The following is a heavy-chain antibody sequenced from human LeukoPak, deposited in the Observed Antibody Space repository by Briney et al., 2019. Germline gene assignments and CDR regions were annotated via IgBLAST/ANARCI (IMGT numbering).Heavy chain of an antibody. CDR1: GFTFDDYA. CDR3: AKDGGRRPDWIDY. Sequence: GGSLRLSCAASGFTFDDYAMHWVRQAPGKGLEWVSGISWNSGSIGYADSVKGRFTISRDNAKNSLYLQMNSLRAEDTALYYCAKDGGRRPDWIDYWGQGTLVTVSS. D-gene: IGHD2-21*01. V-gene: IGHV3-9*01. CDR2: ISWNSGSI. J-gene: IGHJ4*02.